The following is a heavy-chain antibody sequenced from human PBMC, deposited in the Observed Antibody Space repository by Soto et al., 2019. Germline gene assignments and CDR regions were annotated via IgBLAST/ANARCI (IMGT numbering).Heavy chain of an antibody. CDR1: GVTFSEFE. J-gene: IGHJ4*02. CDR3: ARRIGTAPRFAY. Sequence: QVQLVESGGGVVQPGRSLRLSCSASGVTFSEFEMYWVRQAPGKGLDWVSVISYDGSNHYYAGSVKCRFTVSRDNSKNTLFLLMNSLRPDDRAVYFSARRIGTAPRFAYWGQGTLVTVSS. D-gene: IGHD2-21*02. V-gene: IGHV3-30-3*01. CDR2: ISYDGSNH.